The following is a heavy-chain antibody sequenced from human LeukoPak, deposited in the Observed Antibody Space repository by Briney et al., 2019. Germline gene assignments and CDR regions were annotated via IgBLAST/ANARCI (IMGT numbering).Heavy chain of an antibody. CDR1: GFTFSDYY. J-gene: IGHJ4*02. V-gene: IGHV3-11*03. CDR2: ISSRGAYT. D-gene: IGHD6-13*01. Sequence: GGSLRLSCAASGFTFSDYYMRWIRQAPGKGLEWISYISSRGAYTTYADSVKGRFTISRDNSKNTLYLQMNSLRAEDTAVYYCAKCKLRIAAVDYWGQGTLVTVSS. CDR3: AKCKLRIAAVDY.